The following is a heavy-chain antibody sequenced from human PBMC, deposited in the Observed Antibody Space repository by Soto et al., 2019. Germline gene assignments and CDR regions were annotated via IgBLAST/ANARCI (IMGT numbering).Heavy chain of an antibody. J-gene: IGHJ1*01. Sequence: PGGSLRLSCAASGFTFSSYAMSWVCQAPGKGLEWVSGISGSGDSTYYADSVKGRFTISRDNSKNTLYLQMNSLRAEDTAVYYCAKGVPGIAVAGTGYFQHWGQGTLVTVSS. CDR1: GFTFSSYA. D-gene: IGHD6-19*01. CDR3: AKGVPGIAVAGTGYFQH. CDR2: ISGSGDST. V-gene: IGHV3-23*01.